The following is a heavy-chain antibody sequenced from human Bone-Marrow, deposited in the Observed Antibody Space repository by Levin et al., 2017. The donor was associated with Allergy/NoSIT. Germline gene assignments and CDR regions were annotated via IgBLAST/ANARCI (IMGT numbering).Heavy chain of an antibody. D-gene: IGHD3-10*01. J-gene: IGHJ5*02. CDR3: ARGGALWFGDRGWFDP. Sequence: SETLSLTCAVYGGSFSGYYWSWIRQPPGKGLEWIGEINHSGSTNYNPSLKSRVTISVDTSKNQFSLKLSSVTAADTAVYYCARGGALWFGDRGWFDPWGQGTLVTVSS. CDR2: INHSGST. CDR1: GGSFSGYY. V-gene: IGHV4-34*01.